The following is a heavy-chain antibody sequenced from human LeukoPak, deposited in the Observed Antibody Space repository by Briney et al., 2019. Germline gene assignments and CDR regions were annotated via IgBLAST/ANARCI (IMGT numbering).Heavy chain of an antibody. CDR1: GFTFSTYA. V-gene: IGHV3-23*01. D-gene: IGHD5-12*01. J-gene: IGHJ6*03. Sequence: PGGSLRLSCAASGFTFSTYAMSWVRQAPGKGLECVSTISGTGGSTYYADSVKGRFTISRDNSKNTLYLQMNSLRAEDTAVYYCAKGSYSGYDYAPRSYYYYMDVWGKGTTVTVSS. CDR3: AKGSYSGYDYAPRSYYYYMDV. CDR2: ISGTGGST.